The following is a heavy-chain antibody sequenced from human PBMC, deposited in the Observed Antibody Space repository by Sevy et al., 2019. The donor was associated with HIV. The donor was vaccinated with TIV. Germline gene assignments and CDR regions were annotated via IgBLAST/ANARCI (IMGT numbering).Heavy chain of an antibody. CDR1: GYTLTELS. CDR2: FDPEDGET. Sequence: ASVKVSCKVSGYTLTELSMHWARQAPGKGLEWMGGFDPEDGETVYAQKFQGRVTVTEDTSTDTAYMELSSLRSEDTAVYYCATNSRYFSGSTFYSAEGLFDPWGQGTLVTVSS. V-gene: IGHV1-24*01. D-gene: IGHD2-15*01. CDR3: ATNSRYFSGSTFYSAEGLFDP. J-gene: IGHJ5*02.